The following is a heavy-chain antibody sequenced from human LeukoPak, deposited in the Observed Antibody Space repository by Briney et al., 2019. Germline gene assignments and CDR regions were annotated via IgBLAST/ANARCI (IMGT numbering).Heavy chain of an antibody. CDR2: VNLNSGGT. CDR1: GYTFTSSG. V-gene: IGHV1-2*02. Sequence: AASVKVSCKASGYTFTSSGISWVRQAPGQGPEWMGWVNLNSGGTQYVQKFQGRVTMTRDTSISTAYMELTSLTSDDTAMYFCARVALAGSRIHLLDNWGQGTLVTVSS. D-gene: IGHD5-18*01. CDR3: ARVALAGSRIHLLDN. J-gene: IGHJ4*02.